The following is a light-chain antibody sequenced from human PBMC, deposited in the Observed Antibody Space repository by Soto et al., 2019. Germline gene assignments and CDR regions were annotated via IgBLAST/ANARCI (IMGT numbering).Light chain of an antibody. J-gene: IGKJ1*01. Sequence: ETVLTQSPGTLSLSPGERATLSCRASQSVTSNYLAWYQQKPGQAPRLLIFGASGRATGIPDRFSGSGSGTDFTLTISRLEPEDFAVYYCQLYGPSFTWNFGQGTKVDIK. CDR1: QSVTSNY. CDR2: GAS. CDR3: QLYGPSFTWN. V-gene: IGKV3-20*01.